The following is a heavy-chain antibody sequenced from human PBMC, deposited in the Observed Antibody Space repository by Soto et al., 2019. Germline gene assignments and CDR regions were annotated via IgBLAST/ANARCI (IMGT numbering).Heavy chain of an antibody. CDR1: GFTLSSYE. J-gene: IGHJ4*02. CDR3: ARDALELVHRYFDY. Sequence: EVQLVESGGGVVQPGGSLRLSCAASGFTLSSYEMNWVRQAPGKGLEWVSYISSGGGTIYYADSVKGRFTISRDNAKNSLYLQMNSLRAEDTAVYYCARDALELVHRYFDYWGQGTLVTVSS. CDR2: ISSGGGTI. V-gene: IGHV3-48*03. D-gene: IGHD1-26*01.